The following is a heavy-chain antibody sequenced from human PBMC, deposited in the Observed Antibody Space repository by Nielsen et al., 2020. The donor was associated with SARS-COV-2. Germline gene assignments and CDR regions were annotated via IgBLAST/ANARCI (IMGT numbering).Heavy chain of an antibody. J-gene: IGHJ4*02. CDR2: ISAYNGNT. D-gene: IGHD6-13*01. Sequence: ASVKVSCKASGYTFTSYGISWVRQAPGQGLEWMGWISAYNGNTNYAQKLQGRVTMTTDTSTSTAYMELRSPRSDDTAVYYCARDLRLSPAGPWFFDYWGQGTLVTVSS. CDR1: GYTFTSYG. CDR3: ARDLRLSPAGPWFFDY. V-gene: IGHV1-18*01.